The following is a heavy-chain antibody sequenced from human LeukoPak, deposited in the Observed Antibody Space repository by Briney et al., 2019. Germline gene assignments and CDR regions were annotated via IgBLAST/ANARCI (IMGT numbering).Heavy chain of an antibody. CDR2: INDNGRI. CDR1: GGSFSNYY. V-gene: IGHV4-34*01. D-gene: IGHD1-7*01. Sequence: SDTLSLTCAVYGGSFSNYYWRWTRQSPRKGLEWSGEINDNGRINYNSYLMTRVTISIDTSKMQFSLTVNFVTAADTAVYYCARRWNYGTNYYMDVWDKGTTVTVSS. CDR3: ARRWNYGTNYYMDV. J-gene: IGHJ6*03.